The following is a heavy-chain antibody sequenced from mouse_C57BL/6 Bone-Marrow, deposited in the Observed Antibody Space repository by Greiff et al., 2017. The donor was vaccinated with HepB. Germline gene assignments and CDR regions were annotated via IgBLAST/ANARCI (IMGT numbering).Heavy chain of an antibody. Sequence: EVQGVESGGGLVQPGGSMKLSCVASGFTFSNYWMNWVRQSPEKGLEWVAQIRLKSDNYATHYAESVKGRFTISRDDSKSSVYLQMNNLRAEDTGIYYCTVFSDFAYWGQGTLVTVSA. CDR1: GFTFSNYW. CDR3: TVFSDFAY. CDR2: IRLKSDNYAT. J-gene: IGHJ3*01. V-gene: IGHV6-3*01.